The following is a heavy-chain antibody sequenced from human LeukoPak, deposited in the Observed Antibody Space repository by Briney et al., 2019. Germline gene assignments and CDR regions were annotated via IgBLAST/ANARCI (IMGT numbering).Heavy chain of an antibody. J-gene: IGHJ4*02. CDR3: AREEERFASWGYFKY. CDR1: GFTFSDYA. D-gene: IGHD3-10*01. V-gene: IGHV3-23*01. CDR2: ISHSAHGI. Sequence: QPGGSLRLSCTASGFTFSDYAMNWIRQAPGKGLEWVSTISHSAHGIFYTDSVKGRFTISRDNSNNTVYLQMNSLRAGDTALYYCAREEERFASWGYFKYWGQGALVTVSS.